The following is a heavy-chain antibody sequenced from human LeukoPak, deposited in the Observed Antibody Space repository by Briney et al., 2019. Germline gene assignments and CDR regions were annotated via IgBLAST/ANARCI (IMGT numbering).Heavy chain of an antibody. Sequence: PSETLSLTCTVPGGSISSYYWSWIRQPPGKGLEWIGYTYYSGSTNYNPSLKSRVTISVDTSKNQFSLKLSSVTAADTAVYYCARVGDFWSGYLPYFDYWGQGTLVTVSS. D-gene: IGHD3-3*01. CDR1: GGSISSYY. J-gene: IGHJ4*02. CDR3: ARVGDFWSGYLPYFDY. CDR2: TYYSGST. V-gene: IGHV4-59*01.